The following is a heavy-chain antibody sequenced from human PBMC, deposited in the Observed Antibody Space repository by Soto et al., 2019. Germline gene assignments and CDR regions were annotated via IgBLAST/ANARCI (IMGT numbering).Heavy chain of an antibody. J-gene: IGHJ4*02. Sequence: GASVKVSCKPSGYTFTDYYIHWVRQAPGQGLEWMGWINPNSGNTNYAQRFQGRVTMTRDTSISTVYMYLSSLRFDDTAVYYCARDDTGANFGSWGQGTLVTVSS. CDR3: ARDDTGANFGS. D-gene: IGHD2-8*02. CDR2: INPNSGNT. V-gene: IGHV1-2*02. CDR1: GYTFTDYY.